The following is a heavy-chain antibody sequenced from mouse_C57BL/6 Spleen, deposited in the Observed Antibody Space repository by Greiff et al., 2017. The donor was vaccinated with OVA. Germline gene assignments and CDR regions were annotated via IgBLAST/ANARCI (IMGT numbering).Heavy chain of an antibody. V-gene: IGHV2-5*01. CDR3: AKNRGYGGNYFDY. D-gene: IGHD2-10*02. Sequence: VQLKESGPGLVQPSQSLSITCTVSGFSLTSYGVHWVRQSPGKGLEWLGVIWRGGSTDYNAAFMSRLSITKDNSKSQVFFKMNSLQADDTAIYYCAKNRGYGGNYFDYWGQGTTLTVSS. J-gene: IGHJ2*01. CDR2: IWRGGST. CDR1: GFSLTSYG.